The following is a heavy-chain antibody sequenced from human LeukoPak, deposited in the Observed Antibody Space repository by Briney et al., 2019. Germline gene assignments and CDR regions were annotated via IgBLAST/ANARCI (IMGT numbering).Heavy chain of an antibody. D-gene: IGHD6-13*01. CDR1: GFTFSSFE. Sequence: PGGSLRLSCAASGFTFSSFEMNWVRQAPGKGLEWVASISSSSAYIYYADSVRGRFTISRDNAKNSLYLQMTGLRAEDTAVYYCARDGSSTWYGFFDYWGQGTLVTVSS. J-gene: IGHJ4*02. CDR3: ARDGSSTWYGFFDY. CDR2: ISSSSAYI. V-gene: IGHV3-21*01.